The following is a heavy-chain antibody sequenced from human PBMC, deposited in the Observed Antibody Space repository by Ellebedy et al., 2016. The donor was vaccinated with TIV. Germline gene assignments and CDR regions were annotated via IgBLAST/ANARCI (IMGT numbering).Heavy chain of an antibody. CDR3: ARDMYSSGSYYDRVAFDI. CDR2: INAGNGNT. V-gene: IGHV1-3*01. D-gene: IGHD3-22*01. J-gene: IGHJ3*02. CDR1: GYTFTSYT. Sequence: ASVKVSCKASGYTFTSYTMHWVRQAPGQRLEWMGWINAGNGNTKYSQNFQGRVTINRDTSANTAYMELINLRSEDTAVYFCARDMYSSGSYYDRVAFDIWGQGTVVTVSS.